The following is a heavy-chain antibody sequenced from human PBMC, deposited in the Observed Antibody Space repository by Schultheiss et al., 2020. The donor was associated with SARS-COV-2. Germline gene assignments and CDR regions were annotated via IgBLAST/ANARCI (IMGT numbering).Heavy chain of an antibody. Sequence: GGSLRLSCAASGFTFSNYVIHWVRQVPGKGLEWVSRTSHDGSIRNYADSVKGRFTTSRDNAKNTLYLQMNSLRVDDTAVYYCVKEGEEMGTSWGQGTLVTVSS. CDR2: TSHDGSIR. V-gene: IGHV3-74*01. D-gene: IGHD5-24*01. CDR3: VKEGEEMGTS. CDR1: GFTFSNYV. J-gene: IGHJ4*02.